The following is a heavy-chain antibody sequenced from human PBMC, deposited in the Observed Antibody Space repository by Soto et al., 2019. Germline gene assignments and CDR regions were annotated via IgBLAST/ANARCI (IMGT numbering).Heavy chain of an antibody. D-gene: IGHD3-22*01. CDR1: GGTFSSYA. V-gene: IGHV1-69*01. CDR3: ARDRGDYYDSSGYVNDAFDI. CDR2: IIPIFGTA. Sequence: QVQLVQSGAEVKKPGSSVKVSCKASGGTFSSYAISWVRQAPGQGLEWMGGIIPIFGTANYAQKFQGRVTITAYESTSTAYMELSSLRSEDTAVYYCARDRGDYYDSSGYVNDAFDIWGQGTMVTVSS. J-gene: IGHJ3*02.